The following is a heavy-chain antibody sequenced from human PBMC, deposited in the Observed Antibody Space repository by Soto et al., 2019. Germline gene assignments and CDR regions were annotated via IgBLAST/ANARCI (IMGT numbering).Heavy chain of an antibody. CDR2: IIPILGTT. CDR3: ARGYCTTTSCYYFDY. CDR1: GGTFSSYA. V-gene: IGHV1-69*01. D-gene: IGHD2-2*01. Sequence: QVQLMQSGAEVRKPGSSVKVSCKASGGTFSSYAITWVRQAPGQGLEWMGGIIPILGTTNYAQRFQGRVTITADESTSTAYMEPGSLRSDDTAVYYCARGYCTTTSCYYFDYWAQGTLVTVSS. J-gene: IGHJ4*02.